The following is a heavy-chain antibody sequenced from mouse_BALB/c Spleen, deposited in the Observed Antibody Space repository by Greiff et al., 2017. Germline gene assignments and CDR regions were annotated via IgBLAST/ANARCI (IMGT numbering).Heavy chain of an antibody. CDR1: GYSITSDYA. J-gene: IGHJ2*01. Sequence: EVQLQQSGPGLVKPSQSLSLTCTVTGYSITSDYAWNWIRQFPGNKLEWMGYISYSGSTSYNPSLKSRISITQDTSKNQFFLQLNSVTTEDTATYYCAITGTPDYWGQGTTLTVSS. D-gene: IGHD4-1*01. V-gene: IGHV3-2*02. CDR2: ISYSGST. CDR3: AITGTPDY.